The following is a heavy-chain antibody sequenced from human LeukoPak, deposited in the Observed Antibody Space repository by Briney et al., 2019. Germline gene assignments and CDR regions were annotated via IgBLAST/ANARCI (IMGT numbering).Heavy chain of an antibody. CDR1: GFTFSTYA. Sequence: GGSLRLSCADSGFTFSTYAMSWVRQAPGRGLEWVSAISGSGDSTYYADSVKGRFTVSRDNSKNTLYLQLNSLRAEDTAVYYCAKYGAYGTPYFDYWGQGTLVTVSS. CDR2: ISGSGDST. D-gene: IGHD4-17*01. V-gene: IGHV3-23*01. J-gene: IGHJ4*02. CDR3: AKYGAYGTPYFDY.